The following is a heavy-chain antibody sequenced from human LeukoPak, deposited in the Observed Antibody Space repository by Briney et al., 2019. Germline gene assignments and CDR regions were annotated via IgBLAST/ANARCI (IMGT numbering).Heavy chain of an antibody. CDR3: ARGPTDMDFDY. CDR1: GYTFTKSDY. V-gene: IGHV1-46*01. Sequence: SVNVSCKASGYTFTKSDYMHWVRQAPGRGLKWMGILNPSDGTTFYAQKFQGRVTMTRGTSTYTVYMELSSLRSEDTAVFYCARGPTDMDFDYWGQGSLVTVSS. J-gene: IGHJ4*02. CDR2: LNPSDGTT.